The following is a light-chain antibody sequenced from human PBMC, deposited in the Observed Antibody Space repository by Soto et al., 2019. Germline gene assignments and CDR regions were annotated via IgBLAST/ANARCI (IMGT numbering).Light chain of an antibody. V-gene: IGLV1-44*01. J-gene: IGLJ3*02. CDR2: SDN. Sequence: QLVLTQPPSTSGTPGQRVTISCSGSRSNIGRNTVNWYQQFPGTAPKFLIYSDNQRPSGVPDRFSGSKSGTSASLAISGLQSEDEADYYCATWDDNLYGPVFGGGTKLTVL. CDR3: ATWDDNLYGPV. CDR1: RSNIGRNT.